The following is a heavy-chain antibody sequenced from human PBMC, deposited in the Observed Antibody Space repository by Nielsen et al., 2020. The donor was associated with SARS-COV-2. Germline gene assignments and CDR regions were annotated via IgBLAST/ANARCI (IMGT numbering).Heavy chain of an antibody. Sequence: GESLKISCAASGFTFSSYGMHWVRQAPGKGLEWVAVIWYDGSNKYYADSVKGRFTISRDNSKNTLYLQMSSLRAEDTAVYYCARDLVRVDYWGQGTLVTVSS. CDR2: IWYDGSNK. V-gene: IGHV3-33*08. CDR1: GFTFSSYG. CDR3: ARDLVRVDY. J-gene: IGHJ4*02. D-gene: IGHD3-10*01.